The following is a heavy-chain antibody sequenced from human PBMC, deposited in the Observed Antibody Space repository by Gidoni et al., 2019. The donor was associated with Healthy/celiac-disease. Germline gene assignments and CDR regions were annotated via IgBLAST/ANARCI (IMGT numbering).Heavy chain of an antibody. Sequence: VQLLESGVGLVQPGGSLRLSCEASGLTFSRYAMSWVRQAPGKGMEWVSAISGRGGSTYYADAGKGRFTISRDNSKNTLYLQMNSLRAEDTAVYYCAKDSVFGVVPDYWGQGTLVTVSS. V-gene: IGHV3-23*01. D-gene: IGHD3-3*02. CDR2: ISGRGGST. J-gene: IGHJ4*02. CDR1: GLTFSRYA. CDR3: AKDSVFGVVPDY.